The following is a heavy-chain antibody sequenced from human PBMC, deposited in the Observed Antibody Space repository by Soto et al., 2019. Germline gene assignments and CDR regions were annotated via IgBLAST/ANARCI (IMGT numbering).Heavy chain of an antibody. J-gene: IGHJ4*02. Sequence: SETLSLTCTVSGDSISGSPNFWGWIRQPPGKRLEWIGSIYFDGSTFYNPSLKSRVTISVDTSKNQFSLKVTSVTAADTAVYYCARIDSAMVAYWGQGTLVTVSS. D-gene: IGHD5-18*01. V-gene: IGHV4-39*01. CDR3: ARIDSAMVAY. CDR2: IYFDGST. CDR1: GDSISGSPNF.